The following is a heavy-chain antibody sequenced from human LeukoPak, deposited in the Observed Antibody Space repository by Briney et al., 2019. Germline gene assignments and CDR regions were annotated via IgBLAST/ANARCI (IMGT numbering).Heavy chain of an antibody. J-gene: IGHJ4*02. CDR1: GYTFTGYY. CDR2: INPNSGGT. Sequence: ASVKVSCKASGYTFTGYYMRWVRQAPGQGLEWMGWINPNSGGTNYAQKFQGRVTMTRDTSISTAYMELSRLRSDDTAVYYCARDGVTGDGYNFDYWGQGTLVTVSS. D-gene: IGHD5-24*01. V-gene: IGHV1-2*02. CDR3: ARDGVTGDGYNFDY.